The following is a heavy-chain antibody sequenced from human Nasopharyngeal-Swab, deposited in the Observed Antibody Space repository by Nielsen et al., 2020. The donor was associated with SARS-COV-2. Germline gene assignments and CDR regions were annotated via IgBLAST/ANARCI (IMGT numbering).Heavy chain of an antibody. Sequence: SETLSLTCTVSGGSISSSSYYWGWIRQPPGKGLEWIGSIYYSGSTYYNPSIKSRVTISVDTSKNQFSLKLSSVTAADTAVYYCARGNYGSGSYHESDYWGQGTLVTVSS. V-gene: IGHV4-39*07. CDR1: GGSISSSSYY. D-gene: IGHD3-10*01. CDR2: IYYSGST. CDR3: ARGNYGSGSYHESDY. J-gene: IGHJ4*02.